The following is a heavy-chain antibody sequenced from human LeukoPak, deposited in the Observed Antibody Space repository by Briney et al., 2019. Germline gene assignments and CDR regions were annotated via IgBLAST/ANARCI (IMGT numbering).Heavy chain of an antibody. Sequence: GSLRLSCAASGFIFSAYCMNWVRQAPGKGLEWLSYIGTSSSNIYYSDSVEGRFTISRDNARNSLYLQMNSLRAEDTAVYYCARDDFDIAARRRRSREGYWGQGTLVTVSS. CDR3: ARDDFDIAARRRRSREGY. D-gene: IGHD6-6*01. V-gene: IGHV3-48*01. CDR2: IGTSSSNI. J-gene: IGHJ4*02. CDR1: GFIFSAYC.